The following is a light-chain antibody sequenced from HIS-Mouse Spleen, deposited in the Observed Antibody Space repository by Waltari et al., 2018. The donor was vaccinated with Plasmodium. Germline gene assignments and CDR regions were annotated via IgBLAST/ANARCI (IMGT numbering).Light chain of an antibody. CDR1: QSVSSY. CDR3: QQRSNWPRVLT. J-gene: IGKJ4*01. V-gene: IGKV3-11*01. Sequence: EIVLTQSPAPLSLSPGERATLSGRASQSVSSYLAWYQQKPGQAPRLLIYDASNRATGIPARFSGSGSGTDFTLTISSLEPEDFAVYYCQQRSNWPRVLTFGGGTKVEIK. CDR2: DAS.